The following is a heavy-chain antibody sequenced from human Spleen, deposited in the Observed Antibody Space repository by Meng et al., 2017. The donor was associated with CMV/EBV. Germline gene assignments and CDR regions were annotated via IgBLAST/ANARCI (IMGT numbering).Heavy chain of an antibody. D-gene: IGHD3-3*01. CDR2: IYYSGRT. V-gene: IGHV4-39*01. J-gene: IGHJ4*02. Sequence: ISSNYFHWGWIRQPPGKGLEWIGSIYYSGRTYYRPSLRSRVTISVDTSKNQFSLRLSSVTAADTAIYYCARRITILEWSNYAGDYFDFWGQGSLVTVSS. CDR1: ISSNYFH. CDR3: ARRITILEWSNYAGDYFDF.